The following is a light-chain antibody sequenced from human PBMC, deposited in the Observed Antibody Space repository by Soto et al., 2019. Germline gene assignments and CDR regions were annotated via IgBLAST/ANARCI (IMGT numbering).Light chain of an antibody. CDR1: KIGSKS. Sequence: SYVLTQPPSVSVARGQRARIPWGGNKIGSKSVHWYQQKPGQAPVLVVYDDSDRPSGIPERFSGSNVGNPVTLTISRVEAGDEADYHCQVWDSDSDLVVFGGGTKVTVL. CDR3: QVWDSDSDLVV. CDR2: DDS. J-gene: IGLJ2*01. V-gene: IGLV3-21*02.